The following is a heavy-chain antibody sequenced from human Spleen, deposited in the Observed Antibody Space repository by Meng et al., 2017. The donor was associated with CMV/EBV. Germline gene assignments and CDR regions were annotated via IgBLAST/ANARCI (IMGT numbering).Heavy chain of an antibody. CDR3: ARGRFIMDSYVTAPLYFYDY. CDR1: GYTFTSFD. V-gene: IGHV1-8*01. CDR2: MNPNSGNT. J-gene: IGHJ4*02. Sequence: ASVKVSCKASGYTFTSFDINWVRQATGQGLEWMGWMNPNSGNTAYAQKFQGRVTMTRITSITTAYMELSSLRSDDTAVYYCARGRFIMDSYVTAPLYFYDYWGQGTLVTVSS. D-gene: IGHD3-16*01.